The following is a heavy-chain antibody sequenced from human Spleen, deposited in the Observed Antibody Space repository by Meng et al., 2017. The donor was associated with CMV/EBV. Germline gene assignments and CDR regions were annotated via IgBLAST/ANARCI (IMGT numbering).Heavy chain of an antibody. CDR2: IYGGGFT. CDR3: ASSLGY. CDR1: GFTVSGSY. J-gene: IGHJ4*02. V-gene: IGHV3-53*01. Sequence: GSLRLSCAVSGFTVSGSYMSWVRQAPGKGLEWVSVIYGGGFTYYADSVKGRFTISRDNSKNMLFLQMNSLRAEDTAMYYCASSLGYWGQGTLVTVSS. D-gene: IGHD7-27*01.